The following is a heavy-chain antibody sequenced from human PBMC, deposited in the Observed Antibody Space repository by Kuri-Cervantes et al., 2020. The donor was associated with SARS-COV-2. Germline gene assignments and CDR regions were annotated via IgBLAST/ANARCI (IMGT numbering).Heavy chain of an antibody. D-gene: IGHD2-8*01. CDR3: VGIWCNYRFDF. J-gene: IGHJ4*02. V-gene: IGHV4-39*01. CDR2: IYYSGST. Sequence: SETLSLTCTVSGGSISSGGYYWSWIRQPPGKGLEWIGYIYYSGSTYYNPSLKSRVTISVDTSKNQFSLKLTSVTAADTAEYSCVGIWCNYRFDFWGQGTLVTVSS. CDR1: GGSISSGGYY.